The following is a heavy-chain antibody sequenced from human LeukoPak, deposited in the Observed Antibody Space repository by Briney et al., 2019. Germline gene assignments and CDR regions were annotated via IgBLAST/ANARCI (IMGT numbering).Heavy chain of an antibody. J-gene: IGHJ4*02. CDR2: ISSSGSTI. CDR1: GFTFSSYE. D-gene: IGHD6-13*01. CDR3: ARDSTAAGTGVY. Sequence: GGSLRLSCAASGFTFSSYEMNWVRQAPGKELEWVSYISSSGSTIYYADSVKGRFTISRDNAKNSLYLQMNSLRAEDTAVYYCARDSTAAGTGVYWGQGTLVTVSS. V-gene: IGHV3-48*03.